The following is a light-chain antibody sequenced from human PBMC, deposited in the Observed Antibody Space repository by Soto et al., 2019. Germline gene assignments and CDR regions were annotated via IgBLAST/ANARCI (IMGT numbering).Light chain of an antibody. CDR3: SSYTTDSTYV. CDR1: SSDVGGYNY. Sequence: QSVLDQPSSVAGSPWQSITISCTGTSSDVGGYNYVSWYQEHPGEAPKLMIYDVSNRPSGVSNRFSGSKSGNTASLTISGLQAEDEADYYCSSYTTDSTYVFGTGTKVTVL. V-gene: IGLV2-14*01. J-gene: IGLJ1*01. CDR2: DVS.